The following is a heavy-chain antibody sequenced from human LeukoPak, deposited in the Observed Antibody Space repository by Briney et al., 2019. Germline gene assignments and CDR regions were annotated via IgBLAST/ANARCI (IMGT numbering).Heavy chain of an antibody. CDR2: INSDGSST. J-gene: IGHJ6*04. D-gene: IGHD3-10*02. CDR1: GFTFSSYW. CDR3: AELGITMIGGV. Sequence: GGSLRLSCAASGFTFSSYWMHWVRQAPGKGLVGVSRINSDGSSTSYADSVRGRFSSSRDNAKNTLYLQMNSLRAEDTAVYYCAELGITMIGGVWGKGTTVTISS. V-gene: IGHV3-74*01.